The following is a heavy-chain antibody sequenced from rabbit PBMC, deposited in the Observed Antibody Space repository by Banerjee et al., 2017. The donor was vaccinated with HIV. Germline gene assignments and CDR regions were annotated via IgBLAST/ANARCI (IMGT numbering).Heavy chain of an antibody. Sequence: QEQLVESGGGLVKPEGSLTLTCTASGFSLSTYYWMCWVRQAPGKGLEWIGCLSTGTDSAFYANWVISRFTISKTSSTTVTLQVTSLTAADTGTYFCARSDAGGADTSLALWGQGTLVTVS. CDR2: LSTGTDSA. V-gene: IGHV1S45*01. J-gene: IGHJ4*01. D-gene: IGHD4-2*01. CDR3: ARSDAGGADTSLAL. CDR1: GFSLSTYYW.